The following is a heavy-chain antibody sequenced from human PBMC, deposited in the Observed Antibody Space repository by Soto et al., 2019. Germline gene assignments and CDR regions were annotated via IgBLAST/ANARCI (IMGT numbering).Heavy chain of an antibody. Sequence: GGSVRLSCAASGFTFSSYSMNWVRQAPGKGLEWVSSISSSSSYIYYADSVKGRFTISRDNAKNSLYLQMNSLRAEDTAVYYCARQYCTNGVCYRTHYYYYGMDVWGQGTTVTVSS. V-gene: IGHV3-21*01. CDR1: GFTFSSYS. CDR2: ISSSSSYI. J-gene: IGHJ6*02. CDR3: ARQYCTNGVCYRTHYYYYGMDV. D-gene: IGHD2-8*01.